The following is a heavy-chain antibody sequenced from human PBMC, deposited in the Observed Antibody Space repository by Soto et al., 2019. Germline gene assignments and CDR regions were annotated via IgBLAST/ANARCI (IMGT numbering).Heavy chain of an antibody. D-gene: IGHD3-10*01. CDR3: AREMVRGVIPYYFDY. V-gene: IGHV1-69*04. CDR1: GGTFSSYT. Sequence: GASVKVSCKASGGTFSSYTISWVRQAPGQGLEWMGRIIPILGIANYAQKFQGRVTITADKSTSTAYMELSSLRSEDTAVYYCAREMVRGVIPYYFDYWGQGTLVTVS. CDR2: IIPILGIA. J-gene: IGHJ4*02.